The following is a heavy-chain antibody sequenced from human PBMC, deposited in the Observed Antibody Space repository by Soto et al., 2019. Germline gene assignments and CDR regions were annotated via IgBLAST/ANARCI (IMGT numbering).Heavy chain of an antibody. CDR2: LDQDGSER. CDR3: VCGGNFFVY. D-gene: IGHD3-16*01. CDR1: GFTFSTYW. Sequence: EVQLVESGGGLVQPGGSLRLSCAASGFTFSTYWMTWVCRPPGKGLEWVANLDQDGSERYYVDSVRGRFTISRDNAKNSLYLQMNSLRAEDTAVYYCVCGGNFFVYWGQGTLVTVSP. V-gene: IGHV3-7*01. J-gene: IGHJ4*02.